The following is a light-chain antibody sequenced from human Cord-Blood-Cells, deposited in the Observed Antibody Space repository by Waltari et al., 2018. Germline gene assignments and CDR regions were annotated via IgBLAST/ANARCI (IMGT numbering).Light chain of an antibody. J-gene: IGKJ4*01. CDR2: DAS. V-gene: IGKV1-33*01. Sequence: DIQMTQLPSPLSASVGDRVTITCQASQDISNYLNWYQQKPGKAPKLLIYDASNLETGVPSRFSGSGSGTDFTFTISSLQPEDIATYYCQQYDNLPLTFGGGTKVEIK. CDR3: QQYDNLPLT. CDR1: QDISNY.